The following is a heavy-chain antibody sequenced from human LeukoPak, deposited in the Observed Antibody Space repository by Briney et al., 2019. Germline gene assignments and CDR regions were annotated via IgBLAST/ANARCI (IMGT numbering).Heavy chain of an antibody. CDR2: ISSSSSYI. V-gene: IGHV3-21*01. J-gene: IGHJ4*02. Sequence: GGSLRLSCAASGFTFSSYAMSWVRQAPGKGLEWVSSISSSSSYIYYADSVKGRFTISRDNAKNSLYLQMNSLRAEDTAVYYCARDRGYSYGPRSLFDYWGQGTLVTVSS. D-gene: IGHD5-18*01. CDR1: GFTFSSYA. CDR3: ARDRGYSYGPRSLFDY.